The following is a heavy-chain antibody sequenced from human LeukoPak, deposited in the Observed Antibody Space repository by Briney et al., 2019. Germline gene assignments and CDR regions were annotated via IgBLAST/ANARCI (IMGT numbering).Heavy chain of an antibody. CDR3: ARGGYDSSGAHYYGMDV. CDR2: ISGHGGGDT. V-gene: IGHV3-23*01. J-gene: IGHJ6*02. Sequence: GGSLRLSCEASGFTFINYAMTWVRQAPGKGLEWVSAISGHGGGDTNYADSVKGRFTIARDDSKNTLYLLMNSLRAEDTAVYYCARGGYDSSGAHYYGMDVWGQGTTVTVSS. CDR1: GFTFINYA. D-gene: IGHD3-22*01.